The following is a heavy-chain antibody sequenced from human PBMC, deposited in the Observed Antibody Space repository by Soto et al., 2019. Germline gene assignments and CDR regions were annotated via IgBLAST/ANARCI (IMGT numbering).Heavy chain of an antibody. V-gene: IGHV4-4*02. CDR1: SGSISSSNW. CDR3: AREDDGGDRDYYGLDV. CDR2: VYHSGST. Sequence: PSETLSLTCAVASGSISSSNWWSWVRQPPGKGLEWIGEVYHSGSTLYNPSLKSRVSISVDTSKNQFSLKLSSVTAADTAVYFCAREDDGGDRDYYGLDVWGQGTTVTVSS. D-gene: IGHD2-21*02. J-gene: IGHJ6*02.